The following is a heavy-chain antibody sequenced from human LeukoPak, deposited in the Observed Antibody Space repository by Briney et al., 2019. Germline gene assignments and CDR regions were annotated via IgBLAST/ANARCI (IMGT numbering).Heavy chain of an antibody. CDR2: MSSGSRYT. D-gene: IGHD2-15*01. CDR3: ARDRPTGASRVFVVQ. V-gene: IGHV3-21*06. J-gene: IGHJ4*02. Sequence: KPGGSLRLSCTASGFTFSTYAMTWVRQAPGKGLEWISSMSSGSRYTYYADSVRGRFTISRDNTRNSLFLLMNNLRAEDTAIYYCARDRPTGASRVFVVQWGQGTPVTVSS. CDR1: GFTFSTYA.